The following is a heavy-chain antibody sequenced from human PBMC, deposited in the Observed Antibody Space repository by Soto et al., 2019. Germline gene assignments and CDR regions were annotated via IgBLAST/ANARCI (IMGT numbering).Heavy chain of an antibody. J-gene: IGHJ4*02. CDR2: ISSSGSTI. Sequence: GGSLRLSCAASGFTFSSYEMNWVRQAPGKWLEWVSYISSSGSTIYYADSVKGRFTISRDNAKNSLYLQMNSLRAEDTAVYYCARDAMTTVTTNGPPFFDYWGQGXLVTVYS. CDR1: GFTFSSYE. CDR3: ARDAMTTVTTNGPPFFDY. V-gene: IGHV3-48*03. D-gene: IGHD4-4*01.